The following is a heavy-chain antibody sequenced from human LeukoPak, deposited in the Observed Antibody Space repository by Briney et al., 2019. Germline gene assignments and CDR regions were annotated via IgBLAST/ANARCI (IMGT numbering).Heavy chain of an antibody. CDR2: IYYSGST. V-gene: IGHV4-59*01. Sequence: SETLSLTCTVSGGSISSYYWSWIRQPPGKGLEWIGYIYYSGSTNYNPSLKSRVTISVDTSKNQFSLKLSSVTAADTAVYYCARFHYYDSSGFDYWGQGTLVTVSP. CDR3: ARFHYYDSSGFDY. CDR1: GGSISSYY. D-gene: IGHD3-22*01. J-gene: IGHJ4*02.